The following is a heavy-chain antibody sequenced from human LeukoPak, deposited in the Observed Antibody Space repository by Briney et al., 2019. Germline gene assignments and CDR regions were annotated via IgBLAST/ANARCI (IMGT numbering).Heavy chain of an antibody. Sequence: AGGSLRLSCVASGFTFSDYFMSWIRQAPGKGLEWLSFINSASDNIYYAGSVRGRFTISRDNAKKTLYLEMNSLRMEDTAIYYCATSRVFDYWGQGTLVTVSS. CDR2: INSASDNI. CDR1: GFTFSDYF. CDR3: ATSRVFDY. V-gene: IGHV3-11*04. J-gene: IGHJ4*02.